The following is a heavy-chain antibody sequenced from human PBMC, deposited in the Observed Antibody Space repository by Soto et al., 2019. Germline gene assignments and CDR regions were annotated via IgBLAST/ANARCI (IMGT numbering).Heavy chain of an antibody. CDR1: GGTFNTYA. CDR2: ISPMFGAA. J-gene: IGHJ4*02. CDR3: AREVQVHTRAFVC. Sequence: QVQLVQSGAEMKKPGSSVKVSCQSSGGTFNTYAMNWVRQAPGQGPEWMGDISPMFGAANYAPKFQGRVTITADESTGTAYMQLSSLTSEDPALYFCAREVQVHTRAFVCWGQGTLVTVSS. D-gene: IGHD3-10*01. V-gene: IGHV1-69*19.